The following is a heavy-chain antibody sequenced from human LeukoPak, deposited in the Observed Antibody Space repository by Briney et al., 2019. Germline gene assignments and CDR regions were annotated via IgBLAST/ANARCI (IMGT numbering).Heavy chain of an antibody. V-gene: IGHV5-51*01. Sequence: GESLKISCTGSGFPFGIYWLAWVRQTPGKGLEWVGFIHPSDSETKYSPSFEGQVAISADKSINTAYLQWTSLTASDSAIYYCATGFDFLDFWGQGTRVTVSS. J-gene: IGHJ4*02. CDR1: GFPFGIYW. D-gene: IGHD5-12*01. CDR2: IHPSDSET. CDR3: ATGFDFLDF.